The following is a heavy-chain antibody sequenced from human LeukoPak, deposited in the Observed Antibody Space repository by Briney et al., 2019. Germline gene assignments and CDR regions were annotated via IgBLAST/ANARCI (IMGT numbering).Heavy chain of an antibody. CDR1: GYTFSSYA. D-gene: IGHD3-9*01. Sequence: SVKVSCKASGYTFSSYAISWVRQAPGQGLEWMGGIIPIFGTANYAQKFQGRVTITADESTSTAYMELSSLRSEDTAVYYCARGDYDILTGYGMDVWGQGTTVTVSS. V-gene: IGHV1-69*13. CDR2: IIPIFGTA. J-gene: IGHJ6*02. CDR3: ARGDYDILTGYGMDV.